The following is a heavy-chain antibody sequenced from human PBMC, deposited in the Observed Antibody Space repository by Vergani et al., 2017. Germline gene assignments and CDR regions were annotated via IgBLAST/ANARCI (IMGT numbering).Heavy chain of an antibody. J-gene: IGHJ6*02. CDR1: GGSISSYY. D-gene: IGHD3-9*01. CDR3: ARARIRYGYGMDV. V-gene: IGHV4-59*01. CDR2: IYYSGST. Sequence: QVQLQESGPGLVKPSETLSLTCTVSGGSISSYYWSWIRQPPGKGLEWIGYIYYSGSTNYNPSLKSRVTISVDTSKNQFSLKLSSVTAAETAVYYCARARIRYGYGMDVWGQGTTVTVSS.